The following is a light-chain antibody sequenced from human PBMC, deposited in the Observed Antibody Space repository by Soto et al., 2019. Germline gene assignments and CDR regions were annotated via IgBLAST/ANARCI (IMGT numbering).Light chain of an antibody. J-gene: IGKJ5*01. Sequence: DIQMTQSPSAMSASVGDRVTITCRASQGINNYLAWFQQKPGKVPKRLIYTASNLQSGVPSRFSGSGSGTEFTLTINSLQPEDVAIYYRLQHKDYPITFGQGTRLEIK. CDR3: LQHKDYPIT. CDR1: QGINNY. V-gene: IGKV1-17*03. CDR2: TAS.